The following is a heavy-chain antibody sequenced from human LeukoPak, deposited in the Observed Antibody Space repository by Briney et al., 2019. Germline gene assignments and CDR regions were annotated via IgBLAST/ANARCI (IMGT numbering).Heavy chain of an antibody. CDR3: AREAGIAVAGAAFDI. Sequence: SVKVSCKASGGTFSSYAISWVRQAPGQGLEWMGGIIPIFGTANYAQKFQGRVTITADESTSTAYMELSSLRSEDTAVYYCAREAGIAVAGAAFDIWGPGTMVTVSS. CDR2: IIPIFGTA. J-gene: IGHJ3*02. CDR1: GGTFSSYA. V-gene: IGHV1-69*13. D-gene: IGHD6-19*01.